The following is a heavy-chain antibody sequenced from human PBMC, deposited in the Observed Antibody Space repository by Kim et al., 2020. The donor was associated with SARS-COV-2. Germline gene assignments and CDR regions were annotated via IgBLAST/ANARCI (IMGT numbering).Heavy chain of an antibody. V-gene: IGHV3-30*01. Sequence: DSVKGRFTISRDNSKNTLYLQMNSLRAEDTAVYYCARSLWFGELFAAFDIWGQGTMVTVSS. CDR3: ARSLWFGELFAAFDI. J-gene: IGHJ3*02. D-gene: IGHD3-10*01.